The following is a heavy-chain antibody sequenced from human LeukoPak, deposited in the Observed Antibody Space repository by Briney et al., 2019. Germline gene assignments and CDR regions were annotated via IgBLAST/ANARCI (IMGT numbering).Heavy chain of an antibody. D-gene: IGHD3-22*01. CDR2: ISYDGSNK. V-gene: IGHV3-30*04. CDR1: GFTFSSYA. Sequence: PGGSLRLSCAASGFTFSSYAMHWVRQAPGKGLEWVAVISYDGSNKYYADSVKGRFTISRDNSKNTLYLQMNSLRAEDTAVYYCARFGTRGPRGPMIVVVIWGQGTLVTVSS. J-gene: IGHJ4*02. CDR3: ARFGTRGPRGPMIVVVI.